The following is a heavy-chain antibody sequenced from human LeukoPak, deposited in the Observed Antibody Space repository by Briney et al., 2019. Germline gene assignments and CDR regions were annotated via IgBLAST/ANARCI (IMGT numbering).Heavy chain of an antibody. Sequence: PGGSLRLSCAASGFTFSNAWMSWVRQAPGKGLEWVGRIKRKTDGGTTDYAAPVKGRFTISRDDSKNTLYLQMNSLKTEDTAVYYCTTTWRSGYYDYWGQGTLVTVSS. J-gene: IGHJ4*02. CDR1: GFTFSNAW. CDR2: IKRKTDGGTT. V-gene: IGHV3-15*01. CDR3: TTTWRSGYYDY. D-gene: IGHD3-22*01.